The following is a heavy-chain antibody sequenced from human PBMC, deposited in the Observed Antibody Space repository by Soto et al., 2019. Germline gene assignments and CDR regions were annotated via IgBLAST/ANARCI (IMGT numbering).Heavy chain of an antibody. D-gene: IGHD2-2*01. Sequence: GGSLRLSCAASGFTFSSYAMSWVRQAPGKGLEWVSAISGSGGSTYYADSVKGRFTISRDNSKNTLYLQMNSLRAEDTAVYYCAKGPPIYCISTSCYPYYYYYYGMDVWGQGTTVTVSS. J-gene: IGHJ6*02. CDR2: ISGSGGST. V-gene: IGHV3-23*01. CDR1: GFTFSSYA. CDR3: AKGPPIYCISTSCYPYYYYYYGMDV.